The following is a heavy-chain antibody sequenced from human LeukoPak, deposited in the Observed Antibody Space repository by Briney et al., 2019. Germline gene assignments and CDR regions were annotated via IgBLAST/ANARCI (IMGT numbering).Heavy chain of an antibody. CDR1: GFTFSSYW. Sequence: GGSLRLSCAASGFTFSSYWMSWVRQAPGKGLEWVANIKQAGSEKYYVDSVKGRFTISRDNAKNSLYLQMNSLRAEDTAVYYCARVMGVDDFWSGYSYYFDYWGQGTLVTVSS. CDR3: ARVMGVDDFWSGYSYYFDY. J-gene: IGHJ4*02. CDR2: IKQAGSEK. V-gene: IGHV3-7*01. D-gene: IGHD3-3*01.